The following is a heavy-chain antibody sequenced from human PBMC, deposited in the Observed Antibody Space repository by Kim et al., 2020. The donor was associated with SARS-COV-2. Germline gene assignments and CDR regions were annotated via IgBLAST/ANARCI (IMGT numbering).Heavy chain of an antibody. D-gene: IGHD6-19*01. J-gene: IGHJ4*02. CDR1: GFTFSSYE. V-gene: IGHV3-48*03. CDR2: ISSSGSTI. CDR3: ARGEYSSGSAWDAFDY. Sequence: GGSLRLSCAASGFTFSSYEMNWVRQAPGKGLEWVSYISSSGSTIYYADSVKGRFTISRDNAKNSLYLQMNSLRAEDTAVYYCARGEYSSGSAWDAFDYWGQGTLVTVSS.